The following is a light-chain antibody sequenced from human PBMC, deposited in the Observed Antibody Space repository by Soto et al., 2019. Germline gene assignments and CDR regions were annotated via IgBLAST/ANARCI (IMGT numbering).Light chain of an antibody. CDR3: SSYTSSSTLV. Sequence: QSALTQPASVSGSPGQSITISCTGTRSDVGGYNYVSWYQQHPGKAPKLMIYDVTNRPSGVSNRFSGSKSGNMASLTISGLQAEDEADYYCSSYTSSSTLVFGGGTKLTVL. CDR2: DVT. V-gene: IGLV2-14*01. J-gene: IGLJ2*01. CDR1: RSDVGGYNY.